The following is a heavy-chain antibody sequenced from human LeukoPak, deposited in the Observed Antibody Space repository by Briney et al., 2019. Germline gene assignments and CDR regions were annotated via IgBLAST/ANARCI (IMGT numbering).Heavy chain of an antibody. V-gene: IGHV1-2*02. CDR3: AREPTSVPLWID. Sequence: ASVTVSCKASGYSFITHYLHWARQAPGQGLEWMGWINPNSGGTNYAQKFQGRVTMTRDTSISTAYMELSRLRSDDTAVYYCAREPTSVPLWIDWGQGTLVTVSS. CDR1: GYSFITHY. CDR2: INPNSGGT. D-gene: IGHD3-3*01. J-gene: IGHJ4*02.